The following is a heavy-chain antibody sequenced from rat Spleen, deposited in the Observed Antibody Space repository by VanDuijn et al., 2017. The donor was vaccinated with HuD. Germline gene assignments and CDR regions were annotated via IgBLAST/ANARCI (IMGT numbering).Heavy chain of an antibody. D-gene: IGHD3-8*01. CDR3: TTDWASPYLDY. CDR1: GFTFSNYD. Sequence: EVQLVESGGGLVQPGRSMKLSCAASGFTFSNYDMAWVRQAPTKGLEWVASISYDVRSTYYRDSVKGRFTISRDNAKSTLHLQMDSLRSEDTATYYCTTDWASPYLDYWGQGVMVTVSS. V-gene: IGHV5-20*01. CDR2: ISYDVRST. J-gene: IGHJ2*01.